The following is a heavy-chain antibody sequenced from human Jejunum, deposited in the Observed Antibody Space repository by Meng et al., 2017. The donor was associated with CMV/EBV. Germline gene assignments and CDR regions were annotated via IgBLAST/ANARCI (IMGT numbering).Heavy chain of an antibody. CDR1: GFIFSNYA. CDR3: AKGDSSGTSYFDY. Sequence: GFIFSNYAMGWVRQAPGKGLEWVSITYGGGVTTYSADFVKGRFTISRDNSMNTVFLQMNSLRTDDTAVYYCAKGDSSGTSYFDYWGQGTLVTVSS. CDR2: TYGGGVTT. V-gene: IGHV3-23*03. J-gene: IGHJ4*02. D-gene: IGHD3-22*01.